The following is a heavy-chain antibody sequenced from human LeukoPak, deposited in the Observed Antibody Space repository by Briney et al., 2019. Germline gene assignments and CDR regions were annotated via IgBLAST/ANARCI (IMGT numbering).Heavy chain of an antibody. V-gene: IGHV3-23*01. CDR2: ISGSGGST. Sequence: GGSLRLSCAASGFTFSSYAMSWVRQAPGKGLEWASAISGSGGSTYYADSVKGRFTISRDNSKNTLYLQMNSLRAEDTAVYYCARVGYQLLFHHNFDHWGQGTLVTVSS. D-gene: IGHD2-2*01. CDR1: GFTFSSYA. CDR3: ARVGYQLLFHHNFDH. J-gene: IGHJ4*02.